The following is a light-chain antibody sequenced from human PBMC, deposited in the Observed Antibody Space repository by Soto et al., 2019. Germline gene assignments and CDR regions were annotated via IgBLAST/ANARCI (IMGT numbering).Light chain of an antibody. CDR1: QSISTF. CDR3: QPSYSSPPT. V-gene: IGKV1-39*01. CDR2: AAS. Sequence: DIQMTQSPSSLSASVGDRVTITCRASQSISTFLNWYQQKPGKAPKLLIFAASSLQSGVPSRFSGSGSGTDFTLTISSLQPEDFATYYCQPSYSSPPTFGQGTNV. J-gene: IGKJ1*01.